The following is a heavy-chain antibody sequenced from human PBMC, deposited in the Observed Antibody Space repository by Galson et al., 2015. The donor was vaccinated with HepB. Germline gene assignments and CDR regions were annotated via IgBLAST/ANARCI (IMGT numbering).Heavy chain of an antibody. CDR2: ISGRSSYK. CDR3: ARASFLVTATNYFDT. D-gene: IGHD2-21*02. J-gene: IGHJ4*02. V-gene: IGHV3-21*01. Sequence: SLRLSCAASGFTFSSYSLDWVRQTPGKGLEWVSSISGRSSYKFYADSVKGRFTISRDNAKNSLYLQMNNLRVEDTAVYYCARASFLVTATNYFDTWGQGTLVTVSS. CDR1: GFTFSSYS.